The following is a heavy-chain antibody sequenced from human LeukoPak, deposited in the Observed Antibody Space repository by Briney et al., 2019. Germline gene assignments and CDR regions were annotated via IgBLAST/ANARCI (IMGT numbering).Heavy chain of an antibody. CDR1: GFTFSSYS. Sequence: PGGSLRLSCAASGFTFSSYSMNWVRQAPGKGLEWVSSISSSSSYIYYADSVKGRFTISRDNAKNSLYLQMNSLRAEDTAVYYCARDYRKEGWELLWSYWGQGTLVTVSS. J-gene: IGHJ4*02. D-gene: IGHD1-26*01. CDR2: ISSSSSYI. CDR3: ARDYRKEGWELLWSY. V-gene: IGHV3-21*01.